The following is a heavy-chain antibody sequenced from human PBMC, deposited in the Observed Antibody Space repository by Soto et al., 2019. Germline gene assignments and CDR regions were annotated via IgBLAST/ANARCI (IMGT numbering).Heavy chain of an antibody. CDR1: GFTCSSYD. V-gene: IGHV3-23*01. CDR3: AKATATGGGAFDI. Sequence: LRLSCAASGFTCSSYDMSWVRQAPGKGLEWVSTILVGGSTHYPDSVKGRFTISRDNSKNTVFLQMNSLTPGDTAVYYCAKATATGGGAFDICGQGTVVTVSS. J-gene: IGHJ3*02. CDR2: ILVGGST. D-gene: IGHD2-8*02.